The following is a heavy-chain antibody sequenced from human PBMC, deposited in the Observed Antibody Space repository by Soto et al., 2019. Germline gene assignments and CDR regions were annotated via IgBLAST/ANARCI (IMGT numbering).Heavy chain of an antibody. CDR3: ARDFYYDSSGPFDY. J-gene: IGHJ4*02. V-gene: IGHV3-30-3*01. Sequence: GGSLRLSCAASGFTFSSYAMHWVRQAPGKGLEWVAVISYDGSNKYYADSVKGRFTISRDNSKNTLYLQMNSLRAEDTAVYYCARDFYYDSSGPFDYWGQGTLVTVSS. CDR2: ISYDGSNK. CDR1: GFTFSSYA. D-gene: IGHD3-22*01.